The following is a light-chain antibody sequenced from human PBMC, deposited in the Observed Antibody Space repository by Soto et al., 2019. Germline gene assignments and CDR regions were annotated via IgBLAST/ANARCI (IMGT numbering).Light chain of an antibody. CDR2: DDD. V-gene: IGLV1-51*01. Sequence: QSVLTQPPSVSAAPGQTVTISCSGSSANIGGDYVSSYQQVRGTDPKLLIYDDDKRPSGITDPFSGSKSGTSATLGTTGLQTGDEAAYYCGTWGRSLNAGVFGGGTKVTVL. CDR1: SANIGGDY. CDR3: GTWGRSLNAGV. J-gene: IGLJ3*02.